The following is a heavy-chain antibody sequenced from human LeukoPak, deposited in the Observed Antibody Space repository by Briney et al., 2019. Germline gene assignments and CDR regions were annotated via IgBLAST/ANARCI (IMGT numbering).Heavy chain of an antibody. V-gene: IGHV3-49*03. CDR3: TRDTTGSYPLEGAFDI. J-gene: IGHJ3*02. CDR1: RFPFGDYA. Sequence: GGYLRLSCTASRFPFGDYAMSSLRQAPGKGLEWVGFIRSKAYGGTTEYAASVKGRFTISRDDSKSIAYLQMNSLKTEDTAVYYCTRDTTGSYPLEGAFDIWGQGTMVTVSS. CDR2: IRSKAYGGTT. D-gene: IGHD1-26*01.